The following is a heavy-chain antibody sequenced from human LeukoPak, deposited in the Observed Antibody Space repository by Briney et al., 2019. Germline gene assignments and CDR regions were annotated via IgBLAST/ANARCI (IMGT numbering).Heavy chain of an antibody. CDR1: GGSISSHC. CDR3: AGGVDCSDFAFDI. J-gene: IGHJ3*02. V-gene: IGHV4-59*11. Sequence: SETLSLTCTVSGGSISSHCWNWIRQPPRKGLEWIGNAYYSGSTNYDPSIKSRVTISVDTSKNQFSLKLTSVTAADTAVYYCAGGVDCSDFAFDIWGQGTMVTVSS. CDR2: AYYSGST. D-gene: IGHD2-15*01.